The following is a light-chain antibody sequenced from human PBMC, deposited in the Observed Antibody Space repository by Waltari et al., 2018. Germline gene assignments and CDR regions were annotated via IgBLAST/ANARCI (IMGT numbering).Light chain of an antibody. J-gene: IGLJ2*01. CDR2: DAT. Sequence: QSALTQPASVSGSPGQSITISCTGTSSDVGTYKFVPWYHQHPGKVPKLIIYDATDRPSGVSSRFSGSKSGNTASLTISGLQAEDGGDYYCNSYTTSGTVVFGGGTKLTVL. V-gene: IGLV2-14*03. CDR1: SSDVGTYKF. CDR3: NSYTTSGTVV.